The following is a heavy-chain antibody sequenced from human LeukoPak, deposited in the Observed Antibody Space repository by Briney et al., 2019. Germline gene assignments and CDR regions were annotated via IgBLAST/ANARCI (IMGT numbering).Heavy chain of an antibody. CDR1: GGSISGYY. Sequence: SETLSLTCTVSGGSISGYYWSWIRQPPGKGLEWIGYIYFSGSTNYNPSLKSRVTISVDTSKNQFSLKLSSVTAADTAVYYCARHRGYSSGWYYFDYWGQGTLVTVSS. CDR3: ARHRGYSSGWYYFDY. CDR2: IYFSGST. V-gene: IGHV4-59*01. J-gene: IGHJ4*02. D-gene: IGHD6-19*01.